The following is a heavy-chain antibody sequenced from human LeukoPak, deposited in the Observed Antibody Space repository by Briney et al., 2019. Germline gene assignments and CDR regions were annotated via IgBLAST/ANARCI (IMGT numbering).Heavy chain of an antibody. V-gene: IGHV3-21*01. CDR1: GFTFSSYS. Sequence: GGSLRLSCAASGFTFSSYSMNWVRQAPGKGLEWVSSISSSSSYIYYADSVKGRFTIFRDNAKNSLYLQMNSLRAVDTAVYYCARLNTLPYSSSSGWFDPWGQGTLVTVSS. CDR2: ISSSSSYI. CDR3: ARLNTLPYSSSSGWFDP. J-gene: IGHJ5*02. D-gene: IGHD6-6*01.